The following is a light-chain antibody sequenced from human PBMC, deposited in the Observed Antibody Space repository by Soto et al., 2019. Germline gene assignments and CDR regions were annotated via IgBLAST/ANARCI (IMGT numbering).Light chain of an antibody. J-gene: IGKJ5*01. Sequence: EIVLTQSPVTLSLSPGERATLSCRASQSVGTYLAWYQQKPGLAPRLLISDASNRAAGIPARFSGSGSGTDFTLNISSLEAEDLAVYYCQQRNNWPKITFGQGTRLEIK. V-gene: IGKV3-11*01. CDR2: DAS. CDR1: QSVGTY. CDR3: QQRNNWPKIT.